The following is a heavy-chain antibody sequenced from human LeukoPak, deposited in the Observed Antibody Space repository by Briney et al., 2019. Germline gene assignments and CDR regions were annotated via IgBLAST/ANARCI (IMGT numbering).Heavy chain of an antibody. CDR3: AKDGGARAYFDY. CDR1: GFTFSSYA. CDR2: IRYDGSNK. Sequence: GRSLRLSCAASGFTFSSYAMHWVRQAPGEGLEWVAFIRYDGSNKYYADSVKGRFTISRDNSKNTLYLQMNSLRAEDTAVYYCAKDGGARAYFDYWGQGTLVTVSS. V-gene: IGHV3-30*02. D-gene: IGHD1-26*01. J-gene: IGHJ4*02.